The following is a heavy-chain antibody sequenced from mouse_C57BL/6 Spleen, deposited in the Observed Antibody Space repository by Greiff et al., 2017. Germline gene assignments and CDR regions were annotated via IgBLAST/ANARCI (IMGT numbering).Heavy chain of an antibody. Sequence: QVQLQQPGAELVKPGASVKLSCKASGYTFTSYWMHWVKQRPGQGLEWIGMIHPNSGSTNYNEKFKSKATLTVDKSSSTAYMQLSSRTSEDSAVYYGARDYYGSSYGAMDYWGQGTSVTVSS. V-gene: IGHV1-64*01. CDR3: ARDYYGSSYGAMDY. J-gene: IGHJ4*01. CDR2: IHPNSGST. CDR1: GYTFTSYW. D-gene: IGHD1-1*01.